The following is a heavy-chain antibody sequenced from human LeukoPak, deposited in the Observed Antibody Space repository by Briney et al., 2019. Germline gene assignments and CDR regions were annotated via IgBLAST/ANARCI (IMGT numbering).Heavy chain of an antibody. V-gene: IGHV1-2*02. J-gene: IGHJ4*02. CDR1: GYTFTGYY. CDR2: INPNSGGT. D-gene: IGHD3-22*01. CDR3: AKADDSSGYYYPFDY. Sequence: ASVKVSCKASGYTFTGYYMHWVRQAPGQGLEWMGWINPNSGGTNYAQKFQGRVTMTRDTSISTAYMELSRLISDDTAVYYCAKADDSSGYYYPFDYWGQGTLVTVSS.